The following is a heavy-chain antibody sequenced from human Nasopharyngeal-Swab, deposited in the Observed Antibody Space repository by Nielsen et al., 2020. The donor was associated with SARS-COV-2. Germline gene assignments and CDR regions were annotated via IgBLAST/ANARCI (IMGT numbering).Heavy chain of an antibody. CDR3: VKGDIVVVVAAAEVY. Sequence: GESLKISCSASGSTFSSYAMHWVRQAPGKGLEYVSAISSNGGSTYYADSVKGRFTISRDNSKNTLYLQMSSLRAEDTAVYYCVKGDIVVVVAAAEVYWGQGTLVTVSS. V-gene: IGHV3-64D*08. CDR2: ISSNGGST. CDR1: GSTFSSYA. J-gene: IGHJ4*02. D-gene: IGHD2-15*01.